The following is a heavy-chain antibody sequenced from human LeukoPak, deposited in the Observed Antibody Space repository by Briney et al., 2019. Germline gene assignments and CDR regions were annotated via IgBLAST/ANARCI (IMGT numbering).Heavy chain of an antibody. CDR3: ARVGDFDSGSYPSLFDY. CDR1: GGTFSTYA. V-gene: IGHV1-69*13. J-gene: IGHJ4*02. Sequence: SVKVSCKASGGTFSTYAVSWVRQAPGQGLEWMGGIIPVFGTTNYAQKFQGRVTITADESTSTAYMELSSLRSEDAAVYYCARVGDFDSGSYPSLFDYWGQGTLVTVSS. CDR2: IIPVFGTT. D-gene: IGHD3-10*01.